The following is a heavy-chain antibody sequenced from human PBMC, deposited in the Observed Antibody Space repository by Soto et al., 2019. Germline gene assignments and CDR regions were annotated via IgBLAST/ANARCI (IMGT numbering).Heavy chain of an antibody. Sequence: RWILQAPGKGLEWVSSITGSGATTYYADSVKGRFTISRDNSNNTLYLHMNSLRAEDTAVFYCVQERHIVFASWGKGALVPVTP. CDR3: VQERHIVFAS. J-gene: IGHJ5*02. CDR2: ITGSGATT. D-gene: IGHD2-21*01. V-gene: IGHV3-23*01.